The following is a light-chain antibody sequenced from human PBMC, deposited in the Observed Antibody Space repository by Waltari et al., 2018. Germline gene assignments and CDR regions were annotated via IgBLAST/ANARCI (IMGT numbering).Light chain of an antibody. CDR2: DVS. Sequence: EIRLTQSPGTLSLSPGERATLSCRASQIISRALAWYQQKPGQAPRLLIYDVSTRASGSPDRFSGSGSGTDFSLTISRLEPEDFAVYYCQHYVRLPVTLGQGTKLEFK. CDR3: QHYVRLPVT. J-gene: IGKJ1*01. CDR1: QIISRA. V-gene: IGKV3-20*01.